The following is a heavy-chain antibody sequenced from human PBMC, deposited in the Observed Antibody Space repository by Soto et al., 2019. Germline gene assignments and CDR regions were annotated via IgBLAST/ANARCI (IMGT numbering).Heavy chain of an antibody. CDR3: AKDMRPYSSGWSFYYYYYGMDV. V-gene: IGHV3-23*01. Sequence: GGSLRLSCGASGFTFSSHAMTWVRQAPGKGLEWVSAISGSGDSTYYADSVKGRFTISRDNSKNSLFLQINSLRTEDTAVYYCAKDMRPYSSGWSFYYYYYGMDVWGQGTTVTVSS. CDR2: ISGSGDST. D-gene: IGHD6-19*01. CDR1: GFTFSSHA. J-gene: IGHJ6*02.